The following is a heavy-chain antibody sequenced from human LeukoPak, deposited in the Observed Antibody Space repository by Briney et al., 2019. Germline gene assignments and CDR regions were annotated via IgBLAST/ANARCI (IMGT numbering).Heavy chain of an antibody. V-gene: IGHV1-2*02. CDR3: ARDERYDSSGYPFDY. CDR2: INPNSGGT. Sequence: ASVKVSCKASGYTFTGYFMHWVRQAPGQGLEWMGWINPNSGGTNYVQKFQGRVTMTRDTSISTAYMELSRLRSDDTAVYYCARDERYDSSGYPFDYWGREPWSPSPQ. D-gene: IGHD3-22*01. J-gene: IGHJ4*02. CDR1: GYTFTGYF.